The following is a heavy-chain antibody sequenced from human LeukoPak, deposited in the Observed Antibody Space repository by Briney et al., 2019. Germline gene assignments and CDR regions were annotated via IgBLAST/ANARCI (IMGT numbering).Heavy chain of an antibody. V-gene: IGHV3-23*01. J-gene: IGHJ4*02. Sequence: GGSLRLSCAASGFTFGSYWMHWVRQAPGKGLEWVSAISGRGVSTSYADSVRGRFTISRDNSKNTLYLQMNSLRAEDTAVYYCAKAASGNWNDVSDYWGQGTLVTVSS. D-gene: IGHD1-20*01. CDR2: ISGRGVST. CDR1: GFTFGSYW. CDR3: AKAASGNWNDVSDY.